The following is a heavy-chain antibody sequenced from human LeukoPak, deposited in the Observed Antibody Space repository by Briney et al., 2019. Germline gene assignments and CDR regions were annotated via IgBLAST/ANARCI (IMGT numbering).Heavy chain of an antibody. CDR1: GYTFTSYY. Sequence: ASVKVSCKASGYTFTSYYMHWVRQAPGQGLEWMGITNPSGGSTSYAQKFQGRVTMTRDTSTSTVYMELSSLRSEDTAVYYCASSSSGDLFDYWGQGTLVTVSS. V-gene: IGHV1-46*03. CDR3: ASSSSGDLFDY. CDR2: TNPSGGST. J-gene: IGHJ4*02. D-gene: IGHD6-6*01.